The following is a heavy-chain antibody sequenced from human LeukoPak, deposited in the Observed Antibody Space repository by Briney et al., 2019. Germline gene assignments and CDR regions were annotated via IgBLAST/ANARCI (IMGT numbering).Heavy chain of an antibody. CDR3: ARGGSVSYYFDY. Sequence: PGGSLRLSCAASGFTFSTYEMNWVRQDPGKGLEWVSYITTSGNSIYYADSVKGRFTISRDNTKNSLYLQMNSLRAEDTAVYYCARGGSVSYYFDYWGQGTLVTVSS. J-gene: IGHJ4*02. V-gene: IGHV3-48*03. D-gene: IGHD1-26*01. CDR2: ITTSGNSI. CDR1: GFTFSTYE.